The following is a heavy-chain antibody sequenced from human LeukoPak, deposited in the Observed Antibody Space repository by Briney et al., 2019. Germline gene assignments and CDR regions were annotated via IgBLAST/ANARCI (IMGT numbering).Heavy chain of an antibody. CDR3: ASIGGLSNLGYFDY. CDR2: IIPIFGTA. Sequence: SVKVSCKASGGTFSSYAISWVRQAPGQGLEWMGGIIPIFGTANYAQKFQGRVTITTDESTSTAYMELSSLRSEDTAVYYCASIGGLSNLGYFDYWGQGTLVTVSS. CDR1: GGTFSSYA. D-gene: IGHD3-10*01. J-gene: IGHJ4*02. V-gene: IGHV1-69*05.